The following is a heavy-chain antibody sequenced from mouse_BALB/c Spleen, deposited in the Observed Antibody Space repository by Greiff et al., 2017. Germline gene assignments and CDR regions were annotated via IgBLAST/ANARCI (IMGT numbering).Heavy chain of an antibody. D-gene: IGHD2-4*01. CDR3: ARGTTMITTGYFDV. J-gene: IGHJ1*01. V-gene: IGHV5-9-4*01. CDR1: GFTFSSYA. CDR2: ISSGGSYT. Sequence: QLVESGGGLVKPGGSLKLSCAASGFTFSSYAMSWVRQSPEKRLEWVAEISSGGSYTYYPDTVTGRFTISGDNAKNTLYLEMSSLRSEDTAMYYCARGTTMITTGYFDVWGAGTTVTVSS.